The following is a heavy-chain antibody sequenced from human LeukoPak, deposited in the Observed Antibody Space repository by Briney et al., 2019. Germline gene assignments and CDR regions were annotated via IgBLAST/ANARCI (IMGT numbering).Heavy chain of an antibody. Sequence: GGSLRLSCAPSVFTFSIHVMSWVRQAPGKGLEWVSTSRGSGGITYYADSVKGRFTISRDQSKNTLYLQMNSLRVEDTAVYYCAKGYADYGADAFDIWGQGTLVTVSS. CDR1: VFTFSIHV. D-gene: IGHD4-17*01. CDR2: SRGSGGIT. CDR3: AKGYADYGADAFDI. J-gene: IGHJ3*02. V-gene: IGHV3-23*01.